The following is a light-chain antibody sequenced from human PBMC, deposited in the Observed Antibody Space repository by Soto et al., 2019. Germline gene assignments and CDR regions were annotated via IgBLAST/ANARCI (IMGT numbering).Light chain of an antibody. Sequence: EILMTQSPATLSVSPGERATLSCRATQSLINKLAWYQQKPGQAPRLLIYGASTRATGIPARFSGSGSGTEFPLTISSLQSEDFAVYYCQEYNNWHPITFGGGTKVDIK. CDR2: GAS. CDR3: QEYNNWHPIT. V-gene: IGKV3-15*01. J-gene: IGKJ4*01. CDR1: QSLINK.